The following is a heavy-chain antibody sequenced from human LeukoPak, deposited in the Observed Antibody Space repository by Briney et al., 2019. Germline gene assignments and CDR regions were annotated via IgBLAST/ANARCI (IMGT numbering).Heavy chain of an antibody. CDR1: GFTVSHYW. D-gene: IGHD2-21*02. CDR3: ARDDYSSADY. J-gene: IGHJ4*02. Sequence: GGSLRLSCAASGFTVSHYWMHWVRQAPGKGLVWVSLIKNDGTTTSYADTVKGRFTVSRDNAKNTLYLEMNSLRAEDTAVYYCARDDYSSADYWGQGTLVSVSS. V-gene: IGHV3-74*01. CDR2: IKNDGTTT.